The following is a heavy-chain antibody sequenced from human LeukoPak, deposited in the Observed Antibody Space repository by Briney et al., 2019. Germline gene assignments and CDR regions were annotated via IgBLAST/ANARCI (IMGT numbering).Heavy chain of an antibody. J-gene: IGHJ4*02. CDR1: GFTFSSYG. D-gene: IGHD5-18*01. CDR3: ALKGGSYGYFDY. Sequence: GGSLRLSCAASGFTFSSYGMHWVRQAPGKGLEWVAVIWFDGSNKYYADSVKGRFTISRDNSKNTLYLQMNSLRAEDTAVYYCALKGGSYGYFDYWGQGTLVTVSS. CDR2: IWFDGSNK. V-gene: IGHV3-30*02.